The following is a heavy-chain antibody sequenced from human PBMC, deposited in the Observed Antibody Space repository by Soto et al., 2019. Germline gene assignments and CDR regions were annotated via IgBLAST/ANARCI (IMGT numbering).Heavy chain of an antibody. CDR3: ARSIGSGGVIGGFDY. CDR1: GGTFKRYA. D-gene: IGHD3-16*02. J-gene: IGHJ4*02. CDR2: TIPALDKT. Sequence: QVQLVQSGPEVKKPGSAVKVSCKASGGTFKRYAMNWVRQAPGQGLEWMGGTIPALDKTNYAQKFQGRLTITVDESTGTAYMDLSGLRSDDTAVYYCARSIGSGGVIGGFDYWGQGTLVTVSS. V-gene: IGHV1-69*01.